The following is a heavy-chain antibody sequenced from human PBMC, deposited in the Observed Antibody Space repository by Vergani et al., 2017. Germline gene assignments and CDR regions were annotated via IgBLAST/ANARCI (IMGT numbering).Heavy chain of an antibody. Sequence: QVQLQQWGGGLLKPSETLSLTCVVNGGSFTSYHWTWIRQSPGEGLEWVGDINHTGRPDYNPSLKSRLTMSIDKSRNQFSLTLNSGTATDTAMYFCARVNTETNGHLYYNYYMDVWAQGTAVTAS. CDR3: ARVNTETNGHLYYNYYMDV. D-gene: IGHD4-11*01. V-gene: IGHV4-34*01. J-gene: IGHJ6*03. CDR2: INHTGRP. CDR1: GGSFTSYH.